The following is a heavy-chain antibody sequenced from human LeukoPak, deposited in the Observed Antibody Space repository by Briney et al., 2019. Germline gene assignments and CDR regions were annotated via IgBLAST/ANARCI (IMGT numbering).Heavy chain of an antibody. Sequence: SGGSLRLSCAASGFTFSSYSMNWVRQTPGKGLEWISSITTSSTYTFYADSVKGRFTISRDNARNSLYLQMNSLRVEDTAVYYCARDPYSGTYGNTYYYYMDVWGKGTTVTISS. CDR2: ITTSSTYT. CDR3: ARDPYSGTYGNTYYYYMDV. V-gene: IGHV3-21*01. CDR1: GFTFSSYS. D-gene: IGHD1-26*01. J-gene: IGHJ6*03.